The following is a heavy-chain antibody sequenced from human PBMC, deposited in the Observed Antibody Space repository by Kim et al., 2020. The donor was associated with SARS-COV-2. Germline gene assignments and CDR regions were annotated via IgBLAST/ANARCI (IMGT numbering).Heavy chain of an antibody. V-gene: IGHV1-24*01. Sequence: ASVKVSCKVSGYTLTELSMHWVRQAPGKGLEWMGGFDPEDGETIYAQKFQGRVTMTEDTSTDTAYMELSSLRSEDTAVYYCATDSTLDSSSWYAYYYYGMDVWGQGTTVTVSS. D-gene: IGHD6-13*01. CDR3: ATDSTLDSSSWYAYYYYGMDV. J-gene: IGHJ6*02. CDR2: FDPEDGET. CDR1: GYTLTELS.